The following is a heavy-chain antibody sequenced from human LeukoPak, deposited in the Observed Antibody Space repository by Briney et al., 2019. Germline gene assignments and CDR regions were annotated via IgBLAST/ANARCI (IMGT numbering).Heavy chain of an antibody. CDR3: ARGTSDYDGSGTHIDY. CDR1: GGSINSYY. D-gene: IGHD3-10*01. J-gene: IGHJ4*02. CDR2: VYYTGNT. V-gene: IGHV4-59*08. Sequence: SETLSLTCTVSGGSINSYYWTWIRQPPGKGLDWIGYVYYTGNTNYNPSLKSRVSMSLDTPKNQFSLKLSSVTAADRAVYYCARGTSDYDGSGTHIDYWGQGTLVTVFS.